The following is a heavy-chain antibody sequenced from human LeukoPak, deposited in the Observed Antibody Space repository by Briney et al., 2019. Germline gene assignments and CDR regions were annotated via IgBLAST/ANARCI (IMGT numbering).Heavy chain of an antibody. CDR1: GGSISSYY. V-gene: IGHV4-59*01. CDR3: ARSRAKYDAFDI. Sequence: SETLSLTCTVSGGSISSYYWSWIRQPPGKGLEWIGYIYYSGSTNYNPSLKSRVTISVDTSKNQFSLKLSSVTAADTAVYYCARSRAKYDAFDIWGQGTMVTVSS. J-gene: IGHJ3*02. D-gene: IGHD2-2*01. CDR2: IYYSGST.